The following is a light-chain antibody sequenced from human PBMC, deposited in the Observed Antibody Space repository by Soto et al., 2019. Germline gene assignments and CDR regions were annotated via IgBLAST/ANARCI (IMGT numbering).Light chain of an antibody. CDR1: QSIDFW. CDR3: QQYNSNSFYS. V-gene: IGKV1-5*03. J-gene: IGKJ2*01. Sequence: DIQLTQSPSTLSASVGDRVTITCRASQSIDFWLAWYQQKPGKAPKLLIYKASALESGVPSRFSGSGSGTEFTLTISSLQPDDFATYYCQQYNSNSFYSFGQGTQLEI. CDR2: KAS.